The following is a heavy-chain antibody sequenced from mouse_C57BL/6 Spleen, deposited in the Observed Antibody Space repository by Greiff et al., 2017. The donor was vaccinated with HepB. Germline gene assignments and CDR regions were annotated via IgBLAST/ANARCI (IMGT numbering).Heavy chain of an antibody. CDR2: ISSGSSTI. D-gene: IGHD2-4*01. Sequence: GLVKPGGSLKLSCAASGFTLSDYGMHWVRQAPEKGLEWVAYISSGSSTIYYAYTVKGRFTISRDNAKNTLFLQMTSLRSEDTAMYYCARGDYDYDGVYAMDYWGQGTSVTVSS. J-gene: IGHJ4*01. CDR1: GFTLSDYG. V-gene: IGHV5-17*01. CDR3: ARGDYDYDGVYAMDY.